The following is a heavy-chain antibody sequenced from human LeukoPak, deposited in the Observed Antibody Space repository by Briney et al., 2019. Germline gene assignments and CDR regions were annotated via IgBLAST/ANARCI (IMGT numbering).Heavy chain of an antibody. D-gene: IGHD4-17*01. CDR3: ASVNYVDYGFDY. J-gene: IGHJ4*02. V-gene: IGHV4-39*01. CDR1: GGSISNSHYY. CDR2: ISYSGST. Sequence: SETLSLTCTVSGGSISNSHYYWGWIRQPPGKGLEWIAHISYSGSTYYNPSLRSRVTISVDTSKNQLSLKLASMTAADAAIFYCASVNYVDYGFDYWGQGTLVTVSS.